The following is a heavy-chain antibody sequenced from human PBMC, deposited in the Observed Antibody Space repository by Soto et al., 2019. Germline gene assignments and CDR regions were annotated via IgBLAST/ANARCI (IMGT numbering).Heavy chain of an antibody. CDR3: VRTSSIRWYFDY. CDR1: GGSISSSNW. CDR2: IYHSGST. Sequence: SETLSLTCAVSGGSISSSNWWSWVRQPPGKGLEWIGEIYHSGSTNYNPSLKSRVTISVDTSKNQFSLKLRSVTAADTAVYYCVRTSSIRWYFDYWGQGTLVTVSS. V-gene: IGHV4-4*02. D-gene: IGHD2-15*01. J-gene: IGHJ4*02.